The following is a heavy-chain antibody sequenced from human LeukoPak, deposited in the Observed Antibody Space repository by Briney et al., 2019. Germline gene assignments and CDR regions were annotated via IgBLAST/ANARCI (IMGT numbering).Heavy chain of an antibody. J-gene: IGHJ4*02. CDR2: ISYDGSNK. D-gene: IGHD2-21*02. CDR1: GFTFSSYA. Sequence: GGSLRLSCAASGFTFSSYAMHWVRQAPGKGLEWVAVISYDGSNKYYADSVKGRFTISRDNSKTTLYLQMNSLRAEDTAVYYCAKGLCGGDCWGSGGVDYWGQGTPVTVSS. CDR3: AKGLCGGDCWGSGGVDY. V-gene: IGHV3-30*04.